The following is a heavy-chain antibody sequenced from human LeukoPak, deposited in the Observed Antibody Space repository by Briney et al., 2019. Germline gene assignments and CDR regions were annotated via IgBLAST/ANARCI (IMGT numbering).Heavy chain of an antibody. CDR3: ARGEVASVDWSTDY. CDR2: INPNSGGT. J-gene: IGHJ4*02. Sequence: ASVKVSCKASGYTFTGYYMHWVRQAPGQGLEWMGWINPNSGGTNYAQKFQGRVTMTRDTSISTAYMEVIRLRSDDTAVYYCARGEVASVDWSTDYWGQGTLVTVSS. V-gene: IGHV1-2*02. CDR1: GYTFTGYY. D-gene: IGHD5-24*01.